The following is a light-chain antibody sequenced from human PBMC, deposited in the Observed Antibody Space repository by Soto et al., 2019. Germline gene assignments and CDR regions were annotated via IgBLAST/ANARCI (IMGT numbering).Light chain of an antibody. CDR1: QSISSW. Sequence: DIQMTQSPSTLSASVGDRVTITCRASQSISSWLAWYQQKPGKAPKLLIYDASSVESGVPSRFSGSGSGTEFTLTISSLQPDDFETYYCQQYNSSWTFDQGTKVEIK. CDR2: DAS. CDR3: QQYNSSWT. J-gene: IGKJ1*01. V-gene: IGKV1-5*01.